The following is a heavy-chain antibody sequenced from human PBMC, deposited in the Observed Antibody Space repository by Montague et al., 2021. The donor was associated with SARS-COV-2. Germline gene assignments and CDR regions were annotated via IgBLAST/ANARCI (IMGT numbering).Heavy chain of an antibody. Sequence: SETLSLTCSVPGGSTSNYYWTWIRQSPGKGLQWIGYIFYTGSTKFNPSLKSRVSMSLDTSKNHFSLRLSAATAADTARYYCARAQNICFIANCVNYFDLWGLGTLVTVSS. CDR2: IFYTGST. D-gene: IGHD2-15*01. J-gene: IGHJ4*02. CDR1: GGSTSNYY. V-gene: IGHV4-59*01. CDR3: ARAQNICFIANCVNYFDL.